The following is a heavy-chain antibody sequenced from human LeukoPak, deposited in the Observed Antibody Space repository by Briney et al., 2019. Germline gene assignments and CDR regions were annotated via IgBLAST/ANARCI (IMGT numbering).Heavy chain of an antibody. CDR3: ARVAEIQLWLRSAFDY. D-gene: IGHD5-18*01. CDR1: GFTFSTYS. Sequence: PGGSLRLSCAASGFTFSTYSMNWVRQAPGKGLEWVSFISTGSCTIYYADSVKGRFTISRDNAKNSLYLQMNSLRDEDTAVYYCARVAEIQLWLRSAFDYWGQGTLVTVSS. J-gene: IGHJ4*02. CDR2: ISTGSCTI. V-gene: IGHV3-48*02.